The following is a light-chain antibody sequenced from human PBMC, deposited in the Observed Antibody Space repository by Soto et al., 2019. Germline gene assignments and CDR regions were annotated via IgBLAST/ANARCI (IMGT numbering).Light chain of an antibody. CDR3: QQYSSYPSLT. CDR2: KAS. CDR1: QTINNL. V-gene: IGKV1-5*03. J-gene: IGKJ4*01. Sequence: DIQMTQSPSTLSASVGDGVSITCRASQTINNLMAWYQQKPGQAPKLLIYKASNLETGVPSRFSGSGSGTEFTLTISSLQPDDFATYYCQQYSSYPSLTFGGGTKVDIK.